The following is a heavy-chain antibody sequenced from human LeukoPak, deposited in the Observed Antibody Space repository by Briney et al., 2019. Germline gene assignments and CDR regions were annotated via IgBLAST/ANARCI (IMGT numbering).Heavy chain of an antibody. CDR1: GGSISSGSYY. CDR3: ARDPYGDYAWFDP. D-gene: IGHD4-17*01. CDR2: IYTSGST. V-gene: IGHV4-61*02. Sequence: EPSETLSLTCTVSGGSISSGSYYWSWIRQPAGKGLEWIGRIYTSGSTNYNPSLKSRVTISVDTSKNQFSLKLSSVTAADTAVYYCARDPYGDYAWFDPWGQGTLVTVSS. J-gene: IGHJ5*02.